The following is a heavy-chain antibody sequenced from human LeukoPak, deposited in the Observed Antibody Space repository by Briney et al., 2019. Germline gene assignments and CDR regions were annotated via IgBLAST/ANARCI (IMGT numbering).Heavy chain of an antibody. CDR2: INSDGSST. J-gene: IGHJ4*02. D-gene: IGHD3-16*02. CDR1: GFTFSRYW. CDR3: ARGVWGSYRHDY. Sequence: PGGSLRLSCAASGFTFSRYWMHWVRQAPGKGLVWVSRINSDGSSTSYADSVKGRFTISRDNAKNTLYLQMNSLRAEDTAVYYCARGVWGSYRHDYWGQGTLVTVSS. V-gene: IGHV3-74*01.